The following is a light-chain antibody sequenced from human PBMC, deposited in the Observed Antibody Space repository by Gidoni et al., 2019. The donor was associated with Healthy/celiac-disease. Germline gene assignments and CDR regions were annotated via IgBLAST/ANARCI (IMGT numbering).Light chain of an antibody. CDR2: LGS. J-gene: IGKJ4*01. V-gene: IGKV2-28*01. Sequence: DIVMTQSPLSLPVTPGEPASISCRSSQSILHSNGYNYLDWYLQKPGQSPQLLIYLGSNRASGVPDRFSGSGSGTDFTLKISRGEAEDVGVYYCMQALQTPPFFGGGTKVEIK. CDR3: MQALQTPPF. CDR1: QSILHSNGYNY.